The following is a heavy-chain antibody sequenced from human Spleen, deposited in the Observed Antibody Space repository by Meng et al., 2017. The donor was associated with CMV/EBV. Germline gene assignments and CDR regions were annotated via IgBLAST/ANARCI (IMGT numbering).Heavy chain of an antibody. CDR3: TRNFKRSTIFGVAYDAFDI. Sequence: SETLSLTCTVSGGSLSGSYWTWIRQPPGKGLEWIGEIKHSGSSNYNPSLKGRVTISVDTSRKQFSLNLTSVTAADTAVYYCTRNFKRSTIFGVAYDAFDIWGQGTMVTVSS. D-gene: IGHD3-3*01. V-gene: IGHV4-34*01. CDR1: GGSLSGSY. J-gene: IGHJ3*02. CDR2: IKHSGSS.